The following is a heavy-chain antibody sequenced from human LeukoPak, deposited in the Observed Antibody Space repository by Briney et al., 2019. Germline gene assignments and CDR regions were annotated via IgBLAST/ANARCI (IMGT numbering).Heavy chain of an antibody. D-gene: IGHD4-17*01. CDR1: EFTLKIYP. J-gene: IGHJ3*02. CDR2: ISHDGSDK. V-gene: IGHV3-30*04. Sequence: GGSLRLSCAASEFTLKIYPMHWVRQAPGKGLEWLSVISHDGSDKNNADSVKGRFIISRDNSKNTIYLQLNSLRPEDTAMYYRAREGVQTTVDAFDIWGLGTMVIVSS. CDR3: AREGVQTTVDAFDI.